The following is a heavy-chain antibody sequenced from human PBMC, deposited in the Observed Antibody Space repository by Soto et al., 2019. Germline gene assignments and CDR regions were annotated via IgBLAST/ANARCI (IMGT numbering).Heavy chain of an antibody. D-gene: IGHD3-22*01. Sequence: AGSMRLSCAASGFTVNSYGMTWARKDPGQGLEWVANIKQDGSEKYYVDSVKGRFTISRDNAKNSLYLQMNSLRAEDTAVYYCARDLRNYYDSSGYYGYWGQGTLGTVSS. V-gene: IGHV3-7*03. CDR1: GFTVNSYG. J-gene: IGHJ4*02. CDR2: IKQDGSEK. CDR3: ARDLRNYYDSSGYYGY.